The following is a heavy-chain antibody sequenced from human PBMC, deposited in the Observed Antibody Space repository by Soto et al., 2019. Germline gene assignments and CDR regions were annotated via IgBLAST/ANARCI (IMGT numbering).Heavy chain of an antibody. Sequence: GGSLRLSCAASGFTFSSYGMHWVRQAPGKGLEWVAVIWYDGSNKYYADSVKGRFTISRDNSKNTLYLQMNSLRAEDTAVYYCARQYCSISVWHSPLGIHVRGTTTT. V-gene: IGHV3-33*01. CDR3: ARQYCSISVWHSPLGIHV. J-gene: IGHJ6*04. CDR1: GFTFSSYG. CDR2: IWYDGSNK. D-gene: IGHD2-8*01.